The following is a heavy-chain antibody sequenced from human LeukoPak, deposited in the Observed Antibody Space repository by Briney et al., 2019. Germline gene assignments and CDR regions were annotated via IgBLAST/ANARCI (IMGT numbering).Heavy chain of an antibody. D-gene: IGHD7-27*01. CDR2: IYYSGST. Sequence: SSETLSLTCTVSGGSISSGGYYWSWIRQHPGKGLEWIGYIYYSGSTYYNPSLKSRVTISVDTSKNQFSLKLSSVTAADTAVYYCARDKNLGIWNWFDPWGQGTLVTVSS. J-gene: IGHJ5*02. CDR3: ARDKNLGIWNWFDP. CDR1: GGSISSGGYY. V-gene: IGHV4-31*03.